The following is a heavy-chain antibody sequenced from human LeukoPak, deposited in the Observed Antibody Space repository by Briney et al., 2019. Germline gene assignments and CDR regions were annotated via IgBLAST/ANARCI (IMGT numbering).Heavy chain of an antibody. J-gene: IGHJ4*02. CDR2: IYYSGST. CDR3: ARHRVGDYEDY. V-gene: IGHV4-59*08. CDR1: GGPISSYY. Sequence: PSETLSLTCTVSGGPISSYYWSWIRQPPGKGLEWIGYIYYSGSTNYNPSLKSRVTISVDTSKNQFSLKLSSVTAADTAVYYCARHRVGDYEDYWGQGTLVTVSS. D-gene: IGHD4-17*01.